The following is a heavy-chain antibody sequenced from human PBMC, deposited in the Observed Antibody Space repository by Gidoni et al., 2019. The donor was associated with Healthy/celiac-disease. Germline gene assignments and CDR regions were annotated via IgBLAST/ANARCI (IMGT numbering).Heavy chain of an antibody. CDR3: ARQSRQQWLGGWYFDL. D-gene: IGHD6-19*01. Sequence: QLQLQESGPGLVKPSETLSLTCTVSGGSITSSSYYWGWIRQPPGKGLEWIGSIYYSGRTYYNPSLKSRVTISVDTSKNQFSLKLSSVTAADTAVYYCARQSRQQWLGGWYFDLWGRGTLVTVSS. J-gene: IGHJ2*01. V-gene: IGHV4-39*01. CDR1: GGSITSSSYY. CDR2: IYYSGRT.